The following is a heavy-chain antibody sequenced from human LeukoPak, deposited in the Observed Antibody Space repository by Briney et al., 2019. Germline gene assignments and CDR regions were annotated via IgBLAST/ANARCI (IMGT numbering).Heavy chain of an antibody. J-gene: IGHJ4*02. V-gene: IGHV4-39*01. CDR3: ARVDTTMMN. CDR1: GGSISSSSYY. D-gene: IGHD5-18*01. CDR2: VFHSGST. Sequence: SETLSLTCTVSGGSISSSSYYWGWIRQPPGKGLEWIGSVFHSGSTYYNPSLKSRVAISVDTSKNQFSLKLSSVTAADTAVYYCARVDTTMMNWGQGTLVTVSS.